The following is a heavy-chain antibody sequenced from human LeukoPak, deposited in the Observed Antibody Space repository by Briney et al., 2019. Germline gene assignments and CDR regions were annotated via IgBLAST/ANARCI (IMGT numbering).Heavy chain of an antibody. CDR1: GFTFSSYW. V-gene: IGHV3-7*01. Sequence: PGGSPRLSCAASGFTFSSYWMSWVRQAPGKGLEWVANIKQDGSEKYYVDSVKGRFTISRDNAKNSLYLQMNSLRAEDTAVYYCAREFGISVVVPAAPYYYYGMDVWGQGTTVTVSS. CDR3: AREFGISVVVPAAPYYYYGMDV. J-gene: IGHJ6*02. D-gene: IGHD2-2*01. CDR2: IKQDGSEK.